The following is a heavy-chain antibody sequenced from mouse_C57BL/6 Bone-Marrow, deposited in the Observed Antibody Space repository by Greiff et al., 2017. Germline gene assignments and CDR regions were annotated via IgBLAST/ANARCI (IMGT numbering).Heavy chain of an antibody. V-gene: IGHV1-26*01. D-gene: IGHD1-1*01. CDR1: GYTFTDYY. J-gene: IGHJ2*01. CDR3: ARSEIYYYGSSYYFDY. Sequence: EVQLQQSGPELVKPGASVKISCKASGYTFTDYYMNWVKQSHGKSLEWIGDINPNNGGTSYNQKFKGKATLTVDTSSSTAYMELRSLTSEDSAVYYCARSEIYYYGSSYYFDYWGQGTTLTVSS. CDR2: INPNNGGT.